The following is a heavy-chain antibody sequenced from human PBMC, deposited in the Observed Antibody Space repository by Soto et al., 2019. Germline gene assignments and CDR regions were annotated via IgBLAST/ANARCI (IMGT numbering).Heavy chain of an antibody. J-gene: IGHJ4*02. Sequence: QVQLQESGPGLVKPSQTLSLTCTVSGGSISSGSYYWSWIRQHPGKGLEWTGYIYYSGSTYYNPYLKSRITISVDTSKNQFSLKLSSVTAADTAVYYCAGYYGDYGGTYYFDYWGQGTLVTVSS. V-gene: IGHV4-31*03. CDR1: GGSISSGSYY. CDR3: AGYYGDYGGTYYFDY. D-gene: IGHD4-17*01. CDR2: IYYSGST.